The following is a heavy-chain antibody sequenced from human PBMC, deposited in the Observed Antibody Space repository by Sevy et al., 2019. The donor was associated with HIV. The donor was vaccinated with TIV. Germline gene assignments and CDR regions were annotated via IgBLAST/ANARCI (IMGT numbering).Heavy chain of an antibody. V-gene: IGHV3-30-3*01. Sequence: GGSLRLSCAASGFTFSSYAMHWVRRAPAKGLEWVAVISYDGSNKDYADSVKGRFTISRDNSKNTLYLQMNSLRAEDTAVYYCARAAGGRNTAMALHVDYWGQGTLVTVSS. D-gene: IGHD5-18*01. CDR2: ISYDGSNK. J-gene: IGHJ4*02. CDR1: GFTFSSYA. CDR3: ARAAGGRNTAMALHVDY.